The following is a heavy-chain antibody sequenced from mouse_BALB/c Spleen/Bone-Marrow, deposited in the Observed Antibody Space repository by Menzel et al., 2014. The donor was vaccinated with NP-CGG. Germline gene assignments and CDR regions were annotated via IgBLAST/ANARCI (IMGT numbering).Heavy chain of an antibody. CDR2: ISDGGSYT. Sequence: EVQLVESGGGLVKPGGSLKLSCAASGFTFSDYYMYWVRQTPEKSLEWVATISDGGSYTYYPDSVKGRFTISRDNAKNNLYLQMSSLKSEDTAMYYCVLRWFAYWGQGTLVTVSA. V-gene: IGHV5-4*02. J-gene: IGHJ3*01. CDR1: GFTFSDYY. CDR3: VLRWFAY. D-gene: IGHD1-1*01.